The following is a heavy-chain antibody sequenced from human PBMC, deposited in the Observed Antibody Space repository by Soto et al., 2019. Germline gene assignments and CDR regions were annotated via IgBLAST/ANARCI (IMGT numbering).Heavy chain of an antibody. CDR2: ISYDGSNK. CDR1: GFTFSSYA. V-gene: IGHV3-30-3*01. CDR3: ARDAARQWLALPFSSWFDP. J-gene: IGHJ5*02. Sequence: QVQLVESGGGVVQPGRSLRLSCAASGFTFSSYAMHWVRQAPGKGLEWVAVISYDGSNKYYADSVKGRFTISRDNSKNTLYLQMNCLRAEDTAVYYCARDAARQWLALPFSSWFDPWGQGTLVTVSS. D-gene: IGHD6-19*01.